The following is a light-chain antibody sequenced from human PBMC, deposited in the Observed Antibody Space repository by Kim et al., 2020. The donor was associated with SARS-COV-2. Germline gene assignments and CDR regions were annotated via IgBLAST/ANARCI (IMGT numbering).Light chain of an antibody. CDR1: NIGSKS. CDR3: QGWGSSSDHWV. J-gene: IGLJ3*02. CDR2: YGS. V-gene: IGLV3-21*04. Sequence: SSELTQPPSVSVAPGKTARITCGGNNIGSKSVHWYQQKPGQAPVLGIYYGSDRPSGNPERFSGSNSGNTATLTISRVEAGGEAGYYCQGWGSSSDHWVFG.